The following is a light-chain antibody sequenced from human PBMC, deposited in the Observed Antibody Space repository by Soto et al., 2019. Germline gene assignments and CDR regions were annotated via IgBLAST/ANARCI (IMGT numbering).Light chain of an antibody. CDR3: CSYAASGVV. CDR1: SSDVGSYNL. CDR2: EVS. Sequence: QSVLTQPASVSGSPGQSITICCTGTSSDVGSYNLVSWYQQHPGKAPKLMIYEVSKRPSGVSNRFSGSKSGNTASLTISGLQAEDEADYYCCSYAASGVVFGGGTKLTVL. J-gene: IGLJ2*01. V-gene: IGLV2-23*02.